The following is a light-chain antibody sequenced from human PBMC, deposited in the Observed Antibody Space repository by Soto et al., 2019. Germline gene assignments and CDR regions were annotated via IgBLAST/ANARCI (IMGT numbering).Light chain of an antibody. CDR2: GTS. V-gene: IGKV3-20*01. J-gene: IGKJ1*01. CDR3: QQYVSWT. CDR1: QTFSGNY. Sequence: DIVLTQSPGTLSVSQGERATLSGRASQTFSGNYLAWYQQKPGQPPSLLIYGTSSRATGIPDRFSGSGSGTDFTLTISRLEPEDSAIYYCQQYVSWTFGQGTKVEIK.